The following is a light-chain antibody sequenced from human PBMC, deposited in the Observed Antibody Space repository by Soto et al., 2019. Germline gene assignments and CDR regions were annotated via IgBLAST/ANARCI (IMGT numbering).Light chain of an antibody. CDR2: SNN. Sequence: QSVLTQPPSASGTPGQRGTISCSGSSSNIGSNTVNWYQQLPGTAPKLLIYSNNQRPSGVPDRFSGSKSGTSASLAISGLQSEDEADYYCAAWDDSLNAYYVFGPGTKLTV. CDR3: AAWDDSLNAYYV. J-gene: IGLJ1*01. CDR1: SSNIGSNT. V-gene: IGLV1-44*01.